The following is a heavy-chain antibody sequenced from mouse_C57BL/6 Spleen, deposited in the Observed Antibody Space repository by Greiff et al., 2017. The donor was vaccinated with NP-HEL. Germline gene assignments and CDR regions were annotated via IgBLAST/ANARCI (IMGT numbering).Heavy chain of an antibody. CDR1: GYTFTGYW. Sequence: QVQLQQSGAELLKPGASVKLSCKATGYTFTGYWIEWVKQRPGHGLEWIGEILPGSGSTNYNGKFKGKATLTADKSSSTAYMQLSSLTSEDSAVYFCARQMGPGNYFDYWGQGTTLTVSS. CDR3: ARQMGPGNYFDY. V-gene: IGHV1-9*01. CDR2: ILPGSGST. D-gene: IGHD4-1*02. J-gene: IGHJ2*01.